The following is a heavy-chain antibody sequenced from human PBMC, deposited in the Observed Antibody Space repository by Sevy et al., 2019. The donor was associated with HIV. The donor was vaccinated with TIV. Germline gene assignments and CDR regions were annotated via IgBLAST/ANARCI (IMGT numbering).Heavy chain of an antibody. CDR3: VKDPRKHTGSYGDYFDH. J-gene: IGHJ1*01. CDR1: GFNLDDYA. Sequence: GGSLRLSCKASGFNLDDYAMHWVRQPPGKGLDWVSVISWDGSSTYYADTVEGRFTISRDNSKNSLYVEMNSLRVEDTAFYYCVKDPRKHTGSYGDYFDHWGQGTLVTVSS. V-gene: IGHV3-43D*03. D-gene: IGHD1-26*01. CDR2: ISWDGSST.